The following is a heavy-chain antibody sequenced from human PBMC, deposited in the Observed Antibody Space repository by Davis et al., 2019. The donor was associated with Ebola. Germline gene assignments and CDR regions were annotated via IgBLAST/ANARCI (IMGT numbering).Heavy chain of an antibody. J-gene: IGHJ4*02. CDR2: LYSGGGT. CDR3: ARGGAVAPD. CDR1: GVTVSSHY. Sequence: GESLKISCTASGVTVSSHYMSWVRQAPGKGLEWVSVLYSGGGTFYADSVKGRFTVSRDNAKNTLYLQMNSLRVEDTAVYFCARGGAVAPDWGPGTLVTVSS. V-gene: IGHV3-66*01. D-gene: IGHD4-23*01.